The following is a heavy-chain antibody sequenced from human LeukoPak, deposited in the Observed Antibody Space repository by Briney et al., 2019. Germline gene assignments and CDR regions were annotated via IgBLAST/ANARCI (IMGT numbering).Heavy chain of an antibody. D-gene: IGHD3-16*01. CDR2: IWSDGSDK. V-gene: IGHV3-33*01. CDR1: GFTFTTYG. J-gene: IGHJ4*02. CDR3: ARRGSRTYDFDY. Sequence: GGSLRLSCAASGFTFTTYGMLWVRQAPGKGLEWVAVIWSDGSDKYYADFVKGRFTISRDNSKNTLDLQMNSLRAEDTAVYYCARRGSRTYDFDYWGQETLVSVSS.